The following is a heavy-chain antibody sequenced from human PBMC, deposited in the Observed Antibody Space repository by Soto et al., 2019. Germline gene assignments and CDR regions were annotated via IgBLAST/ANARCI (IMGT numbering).Heavy chain of an antibody. V-gene: IGHV4-34*01. CDR3: ARAPVRMGFDP. CDR2: INHSGST. J-gene: IGHJ5*02. D-gene: IGHD1-26*01. CDR1: GGSFRGYY. Sequence: QVQLQQWGAGLLKPSETLSLTCAVYGGSFRGYYWSWIRQPPGKGLEWIGEINHSGSTNYNPSLKSRVTISVDTSKNQFSLKLSSVTAADTAVYYCARAPVRMGFDPWGQGTLVTVSS.